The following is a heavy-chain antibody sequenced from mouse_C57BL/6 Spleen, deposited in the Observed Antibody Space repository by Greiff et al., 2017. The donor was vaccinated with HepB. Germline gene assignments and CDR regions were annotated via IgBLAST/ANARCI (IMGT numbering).Heavy chain of an antibody. V-gene: IGHV5-17*01. CDR1: GFTFSDYG. J-gene: IGHJ2*01. CDR2: ISSGSSTI. Sequence: EVKLVESGGGLVKPGGSLKLSCAASGFTFSDYGMHWVRQAPEKGLEWVAYISSGSSTIYYADKVKGRFTISRDNAKNTLFLQMTSLRSEDTAMYYCARRNYYGSSYDFDYWGQSTTLTVSS. D-gene: IGHD1-1*01. CDR3: ARRNYYGSSYDFDY.